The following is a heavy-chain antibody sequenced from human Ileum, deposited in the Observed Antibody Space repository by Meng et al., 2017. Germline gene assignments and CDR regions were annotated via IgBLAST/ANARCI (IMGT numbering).Heavy chain of an antibody. V-gene: IGHV3-23*01. CDR2: ISGSGDNT. CDR1: GFTFSTYA. CDR3: AKRLWAAAGTGGPFDS. D-gene: IGHD6-13*01. Sequence: GESLMISCAASGFTFSTYALNWVRQAPGKGLEWVSGISGSGDNTHYADSVKGRFSISRDNAKNTLYLQMNSLRVEDTAIYYCAKRLWAAAGTGGPFDSWGQGTLVTGAS. J-gene: IGHJ4*02.